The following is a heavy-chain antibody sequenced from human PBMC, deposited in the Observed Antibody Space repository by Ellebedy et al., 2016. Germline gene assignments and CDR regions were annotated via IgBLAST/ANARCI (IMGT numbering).Heavy chain of an antibody. J-gene: IGHJ6*03. D-gene: IGHD1-26*01. CDR3: AKDGGAGPNHYYMDV. CDR1: GFTFSSYG. CDR2: ISYDGTNK. Sequence: GESLKISXEASGFTFSSYGMHWVRQAPGQGLDWVAVISYDGTNKYYVDSVKGRFTISRDSSKNTLFLQMNSLRPGDTAVYYCAKDGGAGPNHYYMDVWGKGTTVTVSS. V-gene: IGHV3-30*18.